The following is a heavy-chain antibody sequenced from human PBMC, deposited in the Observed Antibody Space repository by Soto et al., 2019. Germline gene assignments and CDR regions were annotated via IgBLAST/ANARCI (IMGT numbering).Heavy chain of an antibody. CDR3: ARGGLGLQYNVLSHYYYGMDV. V-gene: IGHV1-8*01. J-gene: IGHJ6*02. Sequence: GASVKVSCKASGYTFTSYDINWVRQATGQGLEWMGWMNPNSGNTGYAQKFQGRVTMTRNTSISTAYMELSSLRSEDTAVYYCARGGLGLQYNVLSHYYYGMDVWGQGTTVTVSS. CDR1: GYTFTSYD. CDR2: MNPNSGNT. D-gene: IGHD3-16*01.